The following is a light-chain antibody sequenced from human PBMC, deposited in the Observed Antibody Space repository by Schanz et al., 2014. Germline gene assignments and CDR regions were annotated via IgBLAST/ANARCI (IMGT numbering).Light chain of an antibody. CDR2: GNT. Sequence: QSVLTQPPSVSGAPGQRVTISCTGGSSNIGANYDVHWYQQVPGTAPKLLINGNTNRPSGVPDRFSGSKSGTSASLAITGLQAEDEADYYCQSYDSQIGSVVFGGGTKLTVL. CDR3: QSYDSQIGSVV. J-gene: IGLJ2*01. CDR1: SSNIGANYD. V-gene: IGLV1-40*01.